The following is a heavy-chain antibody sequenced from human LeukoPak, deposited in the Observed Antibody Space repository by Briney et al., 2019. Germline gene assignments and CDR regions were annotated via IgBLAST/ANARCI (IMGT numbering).Heavy chain of an antibody. V-gene: IGHV3-23*01. CDR1: GFTFSSYA. J-gene: IGHJ4*02. D-gene: IGHD3-3*01. CDR2: ISGSGGST. CDR3: AKSRPVWSVHEGYFDY. Sequence: GGSLGLSCAASGFTFSSYAMSWVRQAPGKGLEWVSAISGSGGSTYYADSVKGRFTISRDNSKNTLYLQMNSLRAEDTAVYYCAKSRPVWSVHEGYFDYWGQGTLVTVSS.